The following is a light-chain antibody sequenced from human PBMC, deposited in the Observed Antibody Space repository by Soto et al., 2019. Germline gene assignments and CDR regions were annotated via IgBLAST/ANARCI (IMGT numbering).Light chain of an antibody. J-gene: IGLJ2*01. CDR1: SSDVGDYNS. CDR2: DVT. Sequence: QPVLTQPPSASGSPGQSVTISCTGTSSDVGDYNSVSWYQQHPGKAPKLMIYDVTKRPSGVPDRFSGSKSGNTASLTVSGLQAEDEADYYCSSYAGSSNVVFGGGTKVTVL. CDR3: SSYAGSSNVV. V-gene: IGLV2-8*01.